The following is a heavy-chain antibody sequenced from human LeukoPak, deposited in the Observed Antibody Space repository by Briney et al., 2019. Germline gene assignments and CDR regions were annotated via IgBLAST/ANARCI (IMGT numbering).Heavy chain of an antibody. Sequence: SVKVSCKASGGTFSSYAISWVRQAPGQGLEWMGRIIPILGIANYAQKFQGRVTITADKSTSTAYMELSSLRSEDTAVYYCARVRYYYDSSGSSVPYYFDYWGQGTLVTVSS. D-gene: IGHD3-22*01. J-gene: IGHJ4*02. V-gene: IGHV1-69*04. CDR2: IIPILGIA. CDR3: ARVRYYYDSSGSSVPYYFDY. CDR1: GGTFSSYA.